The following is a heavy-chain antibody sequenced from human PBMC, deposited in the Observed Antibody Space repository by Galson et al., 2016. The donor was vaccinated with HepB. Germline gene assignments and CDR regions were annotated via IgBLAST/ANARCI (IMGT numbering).Heavy chain of an antibody. Sequence: SLRLSCAASGFTFSIYAMHWVLQAPGKGLEGLAVISSDGNKKYYADSVKGRFTISRDNSKNTLYLQLNSLRAEDTAVYYCARESSGSYYSLPLDYWGPGTLVTVSS. CDR1: GFTFSIYA. CDR3: ARESSGSYYSLPLDY. D-gene: IGHD1-26*01. CDR2: ISSDGNKK. J-gene: IGHJ4*02. V-gene: IGHV3-30-3*01.